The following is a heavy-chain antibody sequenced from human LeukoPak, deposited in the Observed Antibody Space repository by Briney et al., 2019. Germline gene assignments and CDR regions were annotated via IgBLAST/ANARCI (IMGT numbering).Heavy chain of an antibody. CDR3: XXXXEGXVXVLXDWEYXXXXMDV. Sequence: TXXXTXTVSGSSISSSSYYWSWIRQSPGKGLEWIGYISYSGRTNYNPSLKSRVSISLDTSKNQFSLKLSSVTAADTAVDXXXXXXEGXVXVLXDWEYXXXXMDVWGXGXTVTISS. J-gene: IGHJ6*03. D-gene: IGHD3/OR15-3a*01. CDR1: GSSISSSSYY. V-gene: IGHV4-61*01. CDR2: ISYSGRT.